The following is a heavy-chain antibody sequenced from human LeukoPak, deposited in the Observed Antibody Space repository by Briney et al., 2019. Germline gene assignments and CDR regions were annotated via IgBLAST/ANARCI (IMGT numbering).Heavy chain of an antibody. Sequence: GGSLRLSCAASGFTFSHSAMEWVRQAPGKGLEWVSSITGDSNYIYYADSVKGRFTISRDNTRNSLSLQMNSLRAEDTAVYYCARLYCSVASCYRKHFFASWGQGALVTVSS. CDR3: ARLYCSVASCYRKHFFAS. J-gene: IGHJ4*02. CDR1: GFTFSHSA. CDR2: ITGDSNYI. V-gene: IGHV3-21*01. D-gene: IGHD2-15*01.